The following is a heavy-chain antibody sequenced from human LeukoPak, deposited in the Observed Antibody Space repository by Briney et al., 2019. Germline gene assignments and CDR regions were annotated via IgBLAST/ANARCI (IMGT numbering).Heavy chain of an antibody. CDR1: GGSISRSDYY. Sequence: SETLSLTCTVSGGSISRSDYYWGWIRQPPGKGLEWIGSVYYSGRTYYNPSLKSQVTISVDTSKNQFSLKVSSVTAADTAVYFCARAIGFDDSGRYYPDYWGQGTLVSVSS. CDR3: ARAIGFDDSGRYYPDY. J-gene: IGHJ4*01. V-gene: IGHV4-39*01. CDR2: VYYSGRT. D-gene: IGHD3-10*01.